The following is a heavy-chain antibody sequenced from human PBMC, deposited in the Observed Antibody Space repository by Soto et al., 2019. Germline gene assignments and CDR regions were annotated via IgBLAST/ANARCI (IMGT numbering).Heavy chain of an antibody. J-gene: IGHJ5*02. V-gene: IGHV3-30*18. CDR3: AKDRRIAARRVGDWFDP. Sequence: QVPLVESGGGVVQPGRSLRLSCAASGFTFSSYGMHWVRQAPGKGLEWVAVISYDGSNKYYADSVKGRFTISRDNSKNTLYLQMNSLRAEDTAVYYCAKDRRIAARRVGDWFDPWGQGTLVTVSS. D-gene: IGHD6-6*01. CDR2: ISYDGSNK. CDR1: GFTFSSYG.